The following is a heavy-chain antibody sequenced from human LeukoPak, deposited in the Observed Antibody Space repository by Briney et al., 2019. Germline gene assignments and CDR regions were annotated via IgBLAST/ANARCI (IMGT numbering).Heavy chain of an antibody. CDR1: GYSFTSYW. V-gene: IGHV5-51*01. CDR2: IYPGDSDT. Sequence: GESLKISCNGSGYSFTSYWIGCVRQMPGKGLEWMGIIYPGDSDTTYSPSFQGKVTISADKSINTAYLQWSSLKASDTAVYYCARHKGLDSDTEYWGQGTLVTVSS. D-gene: IGHD5-18*01. CDR3: ARHKGLDSDTEY. J-gene: IGHJ4*02.